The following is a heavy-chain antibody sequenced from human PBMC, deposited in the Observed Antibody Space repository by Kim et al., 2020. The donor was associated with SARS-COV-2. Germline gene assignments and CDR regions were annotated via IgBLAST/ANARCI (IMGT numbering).Heavy chain of an antibody. CDR2: INTNTGNP. V-gene: IGHV7-4-1*02. D-gene: IGHD6-19*01. CDR3: ARDSPPGYSSGWYRPYYYGMDV. Sequence: ASVKVSCKASGYTFTSYAMNWVRQAPGQGLEWMGWINTNTGNPTYAQGFTGRFVFSLDTSVSTAYLQISSLKAEDTAVYYCARDSPPGYSSGWYRPYYYGMDVWGQGTTVTVSS. CDR1: GYTFTSYA. J-gene: IGHJ6*02.